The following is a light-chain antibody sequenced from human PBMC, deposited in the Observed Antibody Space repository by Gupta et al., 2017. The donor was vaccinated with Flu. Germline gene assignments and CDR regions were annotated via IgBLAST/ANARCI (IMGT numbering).Light chain of an antibody. CDR3: QQSDSTPNT. V-gene: IGKV1-39*01. Sequence: PSSLSASIGDRVTITCRTSQSIRTYLNWYQQKDGKAPKLLIHATSGLQSGVPSRFSGSGSGTDFTLTISRLQPEDLATYHCQQSDSTPNTFGHGTKVDIK. CDR2: ATS. J-gene: IGKJ3*01. CDR1: QSIRTY.